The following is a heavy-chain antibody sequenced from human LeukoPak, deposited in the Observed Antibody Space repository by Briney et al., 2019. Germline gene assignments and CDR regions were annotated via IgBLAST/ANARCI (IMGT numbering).Heavy chain of an antibody. CDR3: ARDKGMVRGVTDY. J-gene: IGHJ4*02. Sequence: GASVKVSCKASGYTITDYYLHWVRQAPGQGLEWMGWIIPNTGGTNYAQKFQDWVTMSSDTSISTAYMELSSLRSDDTAVYYCARDKGMVRGVTDYWGQGTLVTVSS. V-gene: IGHV1-2*04. CDR2: IIPNTGGT. D-gene: IGHD3-10*01. CDR1: GYTITDYY.